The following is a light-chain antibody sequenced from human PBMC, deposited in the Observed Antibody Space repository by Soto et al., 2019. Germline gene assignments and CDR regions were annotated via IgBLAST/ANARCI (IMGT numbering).Light chain of an antibody. CDR2: VVS. CDR1: SNDVGGYNY. Sequence: QSVLTQPASVSGSPGQSITISCTGTSNDVGGYNYVSWYQQHSGKAPKLMIYVVSNRPSGFSYRFSGSKSGNTASLAISGLQAEDEADYYCSSYTSSSTLSYVFGTGTKVTVL. CDR3: SSYTSSSTLSYV. J-gene: IGLJ1*01. V-gene: IGLV2-14*01.